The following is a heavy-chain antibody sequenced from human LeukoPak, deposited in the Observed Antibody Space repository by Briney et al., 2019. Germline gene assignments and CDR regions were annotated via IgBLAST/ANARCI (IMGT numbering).Heavy chain of an antibody. J-gene: IGHJ4*02. CDR3: ASLRGVNR. V-gene: IGHV3-11*01. CDR2: ISSSGTTI. D-gene: IGHD3-10*01. Sequence: GGSLRLSCAASGFTFSAHIMDWFRQAPGKGLEWVSYISSSGTTIYYADSVRGRFTVSRDNAKNSLYLQMDSLSAEDTAVYYCASLRGVNRWGQGTLVTVSS. CDR1: GFTFSAHI.